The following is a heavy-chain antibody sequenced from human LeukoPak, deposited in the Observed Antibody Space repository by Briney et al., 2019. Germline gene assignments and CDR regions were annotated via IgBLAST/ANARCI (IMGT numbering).Heavy chain of an antibody. Sequence: GGSLRLSCAASGFTFNNAWMSWVRQAPGKGLEWVAHSKSKTDGGTTHYAAPVNGRFTISRDDSKNTLSLQMNSLQTEDTAVYYCARGYTAIPKRPLDYWGQGTLVTVSS. V-gene: IGHV3-15*01. J-gene: IGHJ4*02. CDR3: ARGYTAIPKRPLDY. CDR2: SKSKTDGGTT. CDR1: GFTFNNAW. D-gene: IGHD5-18*01.